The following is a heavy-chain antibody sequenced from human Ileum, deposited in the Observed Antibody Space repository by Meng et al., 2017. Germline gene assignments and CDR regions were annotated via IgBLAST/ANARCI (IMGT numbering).Heavy chain of an antibody. CDR2: ISPSVSDV. V-gene: IGHV5-51*01. CDR1: GYTFANYW. Sequence: GESLKISCQTSGYTFANYWVGWVRQRPGKGLEWMGIISPSVSDVRYNPSFQGRVTISADKSISSVYLHWNSLKTSDIAIYYCARVKTVRDPFDFWGQGNQV. D-gene: IGHD3-10*01. J-gene: IGHJ4*02. CDR3: ARVKTVRDPFDF.